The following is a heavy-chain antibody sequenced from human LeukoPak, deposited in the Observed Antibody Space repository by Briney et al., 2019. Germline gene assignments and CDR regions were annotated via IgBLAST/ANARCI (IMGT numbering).Heavy chain of an antibody. Sequence: ASVKASCKASGYTFTSYGISWVRQAPGQGLEWMGWISAYNGNTNYAQKLQGRVTMTTDTSTSTAYMELRSLRSDDTAVYYCARGWDYDSSGYYPMGYWGQGTLVTVSS. D-gene: IGHD3-22*01. CDR1: GYTFTSYG. J-gene: IGHJ4*02. CDR3: ARGWDYDSSGYYPMGY. V-gene: IGHV1-18*01. CDR2: ISAYNGNT.